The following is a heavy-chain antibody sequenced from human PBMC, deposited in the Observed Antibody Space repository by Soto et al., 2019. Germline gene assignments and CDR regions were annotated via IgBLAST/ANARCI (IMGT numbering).Heavy chain of an antibody. CDR2: ISGSGGST. D-gene: IGHD3-3*01. V-gene: IGHV3-23*01. CDR3: AKDRPNYDFWSGPKINWFDP. Sequence: GGSLRLSCAASGFTFSSYAMSWVRQAPGKGLEWVSAISGSGGSTYYADSVKGRFTISRDNSKNTLYLQMNSLRAEDTAVCYCAKDRPNYDFWSGPKINWFDPWGQGTLVTVSS. CDR1: GFTFSSYA. J-gene: IGHJ5*02.